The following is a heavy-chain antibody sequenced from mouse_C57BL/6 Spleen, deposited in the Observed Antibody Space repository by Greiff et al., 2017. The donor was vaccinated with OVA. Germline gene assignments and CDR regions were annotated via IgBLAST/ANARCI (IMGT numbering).Heavy chain of an antibody. V-gene: IGHV7-3*01. J-gene: IGHJ2*01. Sequence: EVKLVESGGGLVQPGGSLSLSCAASGFTFTDYYMSWVRQPPGKALEWLGFIRNKANGYTTEYSASVKGRFTISRDNSQSILYLQMNALRAEDSATYYCARDSYYFDYWGQGTTLTVSS. CDR1: GFTFTDYY. CDR2: IRNKANGYTT. CDR3: ARDSYYFDY.